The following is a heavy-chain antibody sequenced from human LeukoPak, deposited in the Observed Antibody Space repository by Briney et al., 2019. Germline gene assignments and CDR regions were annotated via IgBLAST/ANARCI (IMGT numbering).Heavy chain of an antibody. J-gene: IGHJ3*02. CDR2: IYYSGST. CDR1: GGSISSGGYY. CDR3: ARYIVVVVAATAGAFDI. D-gene: IGHD2-15*01. Sequence: SETLSLTCTVSGGSISSGGYYWSWIRQHPGKGLEWIGYIYYSGSTYYNPSLKSRATISVDTSKNQFSLKLSSVTAADTAVYYCARYIVVVVAATAGAFDIWGQGTMVTVSS. V-gene: IGHV4-31*03.